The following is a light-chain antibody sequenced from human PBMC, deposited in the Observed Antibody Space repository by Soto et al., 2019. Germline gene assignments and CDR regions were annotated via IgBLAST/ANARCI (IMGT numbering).Light chain of an antibody. CDR3: QQYDSLPLT. Sequence: DIHMTQSPSSLSASVGDRVTITWQASQDISNYLHWFQQKPGKAPQLLIFDVSNLQPGVPSRFSGGGSGTDFALTISSLEPEDIATYYCQQYDSLPLTFGQGTKVDIK. CDR2: DVS. J-gene: IGKJ1*01. V-gene: IGKV1-33*01. CDR1: QDISNY.